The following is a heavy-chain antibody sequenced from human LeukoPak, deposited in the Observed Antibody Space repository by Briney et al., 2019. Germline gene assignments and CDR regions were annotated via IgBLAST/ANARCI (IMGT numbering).Heavy chain of an antibody. D-gene: IGHD4-11*01. V-gene: IGHV4-34*01. Sequence: SETLSLICAVYGGSFSDYYWSWIRQPPGKGLEWIGEINHSGSTNYNPSLKSRVTISLDTSKNQFSLNLRSVTAADTAVYYCVRQGSNYAWLDPWGQGNLVIVSS. J-gene: IGHJ5*02. CDR1: GGSFSDYY. CDR3: VRQGSNYAWLDP. CDR2: INHSGST.